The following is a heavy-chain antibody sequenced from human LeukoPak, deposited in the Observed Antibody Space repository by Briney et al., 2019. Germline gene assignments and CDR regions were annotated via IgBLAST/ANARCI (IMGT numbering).Heavy chain of an antibody. D-gene: IGHD6-13*01. CDR2: IQSDGTKK. CDR3: AKDKGSNWYDGTDY. J-gene: IGHJ4*02. CDR1: GFTFSSYS. Sequence: GGSLRLSCAASGFTFSSYSMNWVRQTPGKGLEWVAFIQSDGTKKYYADSVKGRFTIPRDNSKNTLYLQMDSPRAEDTAVFYCAKDKGSNWYDGTDYWGQGTLVTVSS. V-gene: IGHV3-30*02.